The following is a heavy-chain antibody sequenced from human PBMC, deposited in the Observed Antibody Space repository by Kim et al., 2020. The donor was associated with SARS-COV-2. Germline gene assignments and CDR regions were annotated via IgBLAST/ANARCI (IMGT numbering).Heavy chain of an antibody. J-gene: IGHJ3*02. V-gene: IGHV1-58*01. Sequence: NSAQNVQERVTITRDMSTSTAYMELSRLRSEDTAVYYCAADRYDLDAFDIWGQGTMVTVSS. D-gene: IGHD1-20*01. CDR3: AADRYDLDAFDI.